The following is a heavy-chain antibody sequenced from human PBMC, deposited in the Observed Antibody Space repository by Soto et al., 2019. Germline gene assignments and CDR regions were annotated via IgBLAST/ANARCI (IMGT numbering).Heavy chain of an antibody. V-gene: IGHV3-23*01. CDR1: GFTFSTYG. Sequence: GGSLRLSCAASGFTFSTYGMNWVRQAPGKGLEWVSSIGSSGATTYYADSVKGRFTISRDNSKNTPYLQMNSLRSDDTAVYYCAKIIDATGTAYWGQGTLVTVS. CDR3: AKIIDATGTAY. D-gene: IGHD3-9*01. CDR2: IGSSGATT. J-gene: IGHJ4*02.